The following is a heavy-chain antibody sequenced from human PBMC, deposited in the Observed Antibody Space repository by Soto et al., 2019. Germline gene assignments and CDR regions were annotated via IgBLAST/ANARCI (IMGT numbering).Heavy chain of an antibody. D-gene: IGHD3-16*01. CDR3: ARGITFGGVINWFDP. CDR2: ISASNGNT. J-gene: IGHJ5*02. Sequence: ASVKVSCKASGYMFISYGINWVRQAPGQGLEWMGWISASNGNTNYAQKFQGRVTMTRDTSISTAYMELSRLRSDDTAVYYCARGITFGGVINWFDPWGQGTLVTVSS. V-gene: IGHV1-18*01. CDR1: GYMFISYG.